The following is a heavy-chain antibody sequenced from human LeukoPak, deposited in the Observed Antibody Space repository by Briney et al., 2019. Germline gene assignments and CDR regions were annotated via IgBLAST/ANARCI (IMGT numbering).Heavy chain of an antibody. CDR3: ARLGIAVAKTGPGRYYFDY. Sequence: SETLSLTCAVYGGSFSGYYWSWIRQPPGKGLEWIGEINHSGSTNYNPSLKSRVTISVDTSKNQFSLKLSSVTAADTAVYYCARLGIAVAKTGPGRYYFDYWGQGTLVTVSS. CDR2: INHSGST. CDR1: GGSFSGYY. J-gene: IGHJ4*02. D-gene: IGHD6-19*01. V-gene: IGHV4-34*01.